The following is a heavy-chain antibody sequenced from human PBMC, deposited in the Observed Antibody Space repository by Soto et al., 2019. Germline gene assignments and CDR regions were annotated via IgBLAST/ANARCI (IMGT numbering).Heavy chain of an antibody. CDR2: IYTSGST. V-gene: IGHV4-4*07. CDR3: ARGGLNSSGWYLGYYYYGMDV. Sequence: LSLTCTVSGGSISSYYWSWIRQPAGKGLEWIGRIYTSGSTNYNPSLKSRVTMSVDTSKNQFSLKLSSVTAADTAVYYCARGGLNSSGWYLGYYYYGMDVWGQGTTVTSP. D-gene: IGHD6-19*01. CDR1: GGSISSYY. J-gene: IGHJ6*02.